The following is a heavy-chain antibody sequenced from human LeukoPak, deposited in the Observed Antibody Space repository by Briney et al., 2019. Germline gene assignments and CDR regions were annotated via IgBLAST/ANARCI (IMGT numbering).Heavy chain of an antibody. J-gene: IGHJ6*03. CDR2: ISWNSGSI. Sequence: AGRSLRLSCAASGFTFDDYAMHWVRQAPGKGLELVSGISWNSGSIVYADSVKGRFTISRDNAKNYLYLQMNSLRAEDMALYYCAKDIGDSYSYYYMDVWGKGTTVTVSS. V-gene: IGHV3-9*03. D-gene: IGHD2-21*01. CDR1: GFTFDDYA. CDR3: AKDIGDSYSYYYMDV.